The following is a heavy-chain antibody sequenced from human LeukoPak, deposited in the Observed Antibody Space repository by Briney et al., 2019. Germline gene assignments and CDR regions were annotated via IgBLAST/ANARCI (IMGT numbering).Heavy chain of an antibody. CDR2: IIPIFGTA. V-gene: IGHV1-69*13. D-gene: IGHD2-2*01. CDR1: GGTFSSYA. J-gene: IGHJ4*02. CDR3: ARGVSTGYCSSTSCFSFDY. Sequence: GASVKVSCKASGGTFSSYAISWVRQAPGQGLEWMGGIIPIFGTANYAQKFQGRVTITADESTSTAYMDLSSLRSEDTAVYYCARGVSTGYCSSTSCFSFDYWGRGTLVTVSS.